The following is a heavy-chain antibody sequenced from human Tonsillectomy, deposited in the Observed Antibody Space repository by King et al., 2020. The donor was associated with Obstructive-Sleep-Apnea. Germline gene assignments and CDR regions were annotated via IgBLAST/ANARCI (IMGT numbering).Heavy chain of an antibody. J-gene: IGHJ4*02. CDR3: ARGSGYYVAY. V-gene: IGHV5-10-1*01. Sequence: QLVQSGAEVKKPGESLRISCEGSGYTFTRYWINWVRQMPGKGLEWMGRIDPSDSYTNYSPSFQGHVSISVDKSISTAYLQWSSLQASDTAMYYCARGSGYYVAYWGQGTLVTVSS. CDR2: IDPSDSYT. CDR1: GYTFTRYW. D-gene: IGHD3-22*01.